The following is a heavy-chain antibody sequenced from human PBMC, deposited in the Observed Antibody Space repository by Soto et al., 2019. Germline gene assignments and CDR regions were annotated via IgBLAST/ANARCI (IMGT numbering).Heavy chain of an antibody. Sequence: QVQLVESGGGVVQPGRSLRLSCAASGFPFRDYAFHWVRQPPGKGLEWVAVLSYDGSEKYYGDSVKGRFSISSDNAKNMLYLQLSSLRAADSAVYYCATGQLVNPGYSYAMDIWGQGTTVTVSS. CDR1: GFPFRDYA. CDR3: ATGQLVNPGYSYAMDI. D-gene: IGHD2-21*01. CDR2: LSYDGSEK. J-gene: IGHJ6*02. V-gene: IGHV3-33*03.